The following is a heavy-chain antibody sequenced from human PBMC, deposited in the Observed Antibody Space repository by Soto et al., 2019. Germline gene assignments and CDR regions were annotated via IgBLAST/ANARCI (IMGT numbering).Heavy chain of an antibody. J-gene: IGHJ4*02. CDR3: ARASATIRGAIDY. CDR2: INSDGSST. D-gene: IGHD5-12*01. Sequence: EVQLVESGGGLVQPGGSLRLSCAASGFTFSSYWMHWVRQAPGKGLVWVSRINSDGSSTSYADYVKGRFTISRDNAKNSLYLQMNSLRAEDTAVYYCARASATIRGAIDYWGQGTLVTVSS. V-gene: IGHV3-74*01. CDR1: GFTFSSYW.